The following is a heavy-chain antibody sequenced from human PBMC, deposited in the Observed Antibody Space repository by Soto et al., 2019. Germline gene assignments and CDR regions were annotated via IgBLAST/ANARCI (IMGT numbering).Heavy chain of an antibody. V-gene: IGHV3-7*05. D-gene: IGHD6-25*01. J-gene: IGHJ6*02. CDR2: IKQDGSEK. CDR3: ARDREQRYYYYYGMDV. Sequence: GGSLRLSCAASGFTFSSYWMSWVRQAPGKGLEWVANIKQDGSEKYYVDSVKGRFTISRDNAKNSLYLQMNSLRAEDTAVYYCARDREQRYYYYYGMDVWGQGTTVTVSS. CDR1: GFTFSSYW.